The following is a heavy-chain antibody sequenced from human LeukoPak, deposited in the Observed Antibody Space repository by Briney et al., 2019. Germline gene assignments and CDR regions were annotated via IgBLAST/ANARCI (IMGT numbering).Heavy chain of an antibody. CDR3: ARGRRELDAFDI. V-gene: IGHV1-69*02. CDR1: GGTFSSYT. CDR2: IIPILGIA. J-gene: IGHJ3*02. Sequence: SVKVSCKASGGTFSSYTISWVRQAPGQGLEWMGRIIPILGIANYAQKFQGRVTITADKSTSTAYMELSSLGSEDTAVYYCARGRRELDAFDIWGQGTMVTVSS. D-gene: IGHD1-26*01.